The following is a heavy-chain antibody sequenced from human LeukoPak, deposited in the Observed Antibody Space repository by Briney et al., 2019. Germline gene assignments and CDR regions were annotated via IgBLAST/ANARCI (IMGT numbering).Heavy chain of an antibody. CDR1: GFTFSSYA. V-gene: IGHV3-23*01. CDR3: AKDRASITMTSGGDFDY. D-gene: IGHD3-22*01. CDR2: ISGSGGCT. J-gene: IGHJ4*02. Sequence: SGGSLRLSCAASGFTFSSYAMSWVRQAPGKGLEWVSAISGSGGCTYYADSVKGRFTISRDNSKNTLYLQMNSLRAEDTAVYYCAKDRASITMTSGGDFDYWGQGTLVTVSS.